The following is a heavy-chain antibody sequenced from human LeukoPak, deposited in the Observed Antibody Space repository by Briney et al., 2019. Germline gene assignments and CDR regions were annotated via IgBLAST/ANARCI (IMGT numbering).Heavy chain of an antibody. V-gene: IGHV4-59*01. J-gene: IGHJ4*02. CDR3: ARGGRWLQLGYFDY. CDR1: GGSISSYY. Sequence: SETLSLTCTVSGGSISSYYWSWIRQPPGKGLEWIGYIYYSGSTNYNPSLKSRVTISVDTSKNQFSLKLSSVTAADTAVYYCARGGRWLQLGYFDYWGQGTLVTVPS. CDR2: IYYSGST. D-gene: IGHD5-24*01.